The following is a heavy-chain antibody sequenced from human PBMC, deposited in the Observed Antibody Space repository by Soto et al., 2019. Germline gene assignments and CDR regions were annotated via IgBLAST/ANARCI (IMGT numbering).Heavy chain of an antibody. CDR1: GGSFSGYY. CDR2: INHSGST. J-gene: IGHJ5*02. Sequence: SETLSLTCAVYGGSFSGYYWSWIRQPPGKGLEWIGEINHSGSTNYNPSLKSRVTISVDTSKNQFSLKLSSVTAADTAVYYCARVFVVVVAATTKFDPWGQGTLVTVSS. V-gene: IGHV4-34*01. D-gene: IGHD2-15*01. CDR3: ARVFVVVVAATTKFDP.